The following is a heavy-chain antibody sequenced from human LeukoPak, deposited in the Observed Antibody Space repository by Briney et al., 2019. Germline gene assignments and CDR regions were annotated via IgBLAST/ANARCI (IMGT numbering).Heavy chain of an antibody. CDR2: ISSSSSYI. J-gene: IGHJ4*02. V-gene: IGHV3-21*01. Sequence: GGSLRLSCAASGFTFSSYSMNWVRQAPGKGLEWVSSISSSSSYIYYADSVKGRFTISRDNAKNSLYLQMNSLRAEDTAVYYCARSDDFWSGYEYYFGYWGQGTLVTVSS. D-gene: IGHD3-3*01. CDR3: ARSDDFWSGYEYYFGY. CDR1: GFTFSSYS.